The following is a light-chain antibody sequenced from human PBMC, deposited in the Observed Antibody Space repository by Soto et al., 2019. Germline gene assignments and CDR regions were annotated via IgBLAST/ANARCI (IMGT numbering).Light chain of an antibody. CDR3: CSYAGSSSL. CDR2: DVN. Sequence: QSALTQPRSVSGSPGQSVTISCTGTSSDITNYNSVSWFQQHPGKAPKLMIYDVNKRPSGVPDRFSGSKSGNTASLTISGLQAEDEADHHCCSYAGSSSLFGGGTQLTVL. J-gene: IGLJ3*02. V-gene: IGLV2-11*01. CDR1: SSDITNYNS.